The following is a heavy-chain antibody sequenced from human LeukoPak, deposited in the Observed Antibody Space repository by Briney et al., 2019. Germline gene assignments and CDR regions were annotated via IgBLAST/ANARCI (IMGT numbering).Heavy chain of an antibody. CDR1: GFTFSSYE. Sequence: GGSLRLSCEASGFTFSSYEMNWVRQAPGKGLEWVSYISSSGSTKYYADSVKGRFTISRDNSKNTLYLQMNSLRAEDTAVYYCARGERWLQLDYWGQGTLVTVSS. D-gene: IGHD5-24*01. J-gene: IGHJ4*02. V-gene: IGHV3-48*03. CDR3: ARGERWLQLDY. CDR2: ISSSGSTK.